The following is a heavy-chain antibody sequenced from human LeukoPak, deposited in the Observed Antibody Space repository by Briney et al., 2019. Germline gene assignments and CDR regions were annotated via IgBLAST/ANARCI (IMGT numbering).Heavy chain of an antibody. CDR2: ITSSSSYI. CDR3: AREEVRAFDI. D-gene: IGHD3-10*01. CDR1: GFTFSNYG. V-gene: IGHV3-21*01. Sequence: GGSLRLSCAASGFTFSNYGMNWVRQAPGKGLEWVSSITSSSSYIYYADSVKGRFTISRDNAKNSLFLQMISLRAEDAAIYYCAREEVRAFDIWGQGTMVTVSS. J-gene: IGHJ3*02.